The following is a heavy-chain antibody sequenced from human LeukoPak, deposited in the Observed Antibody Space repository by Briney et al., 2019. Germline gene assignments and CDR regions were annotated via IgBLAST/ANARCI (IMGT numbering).Heavy chain of an antibody. CDR2: MNPNSGNT. V-gene: IGHV1-8*02. CDR1: GYTFTSYY. CDR3: ARTYSYGPGNY. Sequence: ASVKVSCKASGYTFTSYYMHWVRQAPGQGLEWMGWMNPNSGNTGYAQKFQGRVTMTRNTSISTAYMELSSLRSEDTAVYYCARTYSYGPGNYWGQGTLVTVSS. D-gene: IGHD5-18*01. J-gene: IGHJ4*02.